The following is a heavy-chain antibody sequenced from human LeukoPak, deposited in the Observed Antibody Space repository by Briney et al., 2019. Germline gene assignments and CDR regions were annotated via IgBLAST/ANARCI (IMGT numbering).Heavy chain of an antibody. CDR3: ARESSYSSEYFDY. D-gene: IGHD6-19*01. Sequence: SETLSLTCTVSGGSISSSSYYWGWIRQPPGKGPEWIGTIYFSGSTYYNPSLKSRVTISVDTSKNQFSLKLSSVTAADTAVYYCARESSYSSEYFDYWGQGTLVTVSS. J-gene: IGHJ4*02. CDR1: GGSISSSSYY. V-gene: IGHV4-39*02. CDR2: IYFSGST.